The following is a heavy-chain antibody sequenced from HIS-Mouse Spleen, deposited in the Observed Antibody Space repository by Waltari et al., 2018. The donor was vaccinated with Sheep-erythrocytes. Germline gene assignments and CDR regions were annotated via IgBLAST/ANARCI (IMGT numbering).Heavy chain of an antibody. CDR2: ISYDGSNN. D-gene: IGHD3-10*01. CDR1: GFTFISYA. J-gene: IGHJ4*02. Sequence: QVQLVESGGGVVQPGRSLRLSCAASGFTFISYAMHWVRQAPCKGLEWVAVISYDGSNNYYADSVKGRFTISRDNSKNTLYLQMNSLRAEDTAVYYCARDSVTLFDYWGQGTLVTVSS. CDR3: ARDSVTLFDY. V-gene: IGHV3-30*04.